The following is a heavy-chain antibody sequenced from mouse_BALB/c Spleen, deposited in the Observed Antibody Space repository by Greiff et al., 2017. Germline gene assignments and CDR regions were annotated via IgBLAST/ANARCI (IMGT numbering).Heavy chain of an antibody. CDR3: ARKGYGNSLPMDY. J-gene: IGHJ4*01. D-gene: IGHD2-10*02. CDR2: IWSGGST. CDR1: GFSLTSYG. Sequence: VKLMESGPGLVQPSQSLSITCTVSGFSLTSYGVHWVRQSPGKGLEWLGVIWSGGSTDYNAAFISRLSISKDNSKSQVFFKMNSLQANDTAIYYCARKGYGNSLPMDYWGQGTSVTVSS. V-gene: IGHV2-2*02.